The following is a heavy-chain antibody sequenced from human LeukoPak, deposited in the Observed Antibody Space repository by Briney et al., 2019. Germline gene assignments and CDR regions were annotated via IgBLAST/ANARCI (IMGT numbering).Heavy chain of an antibody. V-gene: IGHV4-34*01. CDR2: INHSGST. Sequence: TSETLSLTCAVYGGSFSGYYWSWIRQPPGKGLEWIGEINHSGSTNYNPSLKSRVTISVDTSKNQFSLKLSSVTAADTAVYYCARGLWFGELCGMDVWGQGTTVTVSS. J-gene: IGHJ6*02. D-gene: IGHD3-10*01. CDR3: ARGLWFGELCGMDV. CDR1: GGSFSGYY.